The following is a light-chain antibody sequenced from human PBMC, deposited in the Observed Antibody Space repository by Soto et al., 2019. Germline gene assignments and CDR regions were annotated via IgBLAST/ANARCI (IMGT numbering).Light chain of an antibody. J-gene: IGKJ1*01. V-gene: IGKV1-9*01. Sequence: EIQLTQSPSFLSASVGDRVTITCRASQGISSSLAWYQQKPGEAPKLLIYAASTLQSGVPSRFSGSGYGTEFTLTISSLQPEDFATYYCQQAYSFPITFGQRTKVDI. CDR2: AAS. CDR1: QGISSS. CDR3: QQAYSFPIT.